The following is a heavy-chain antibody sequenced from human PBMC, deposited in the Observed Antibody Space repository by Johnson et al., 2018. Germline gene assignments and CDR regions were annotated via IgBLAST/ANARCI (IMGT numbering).Heavy chain of an antibody. CDR3: ARVYYYDSSAFDAFDI. V-gene: IGHV4-34*01. J-gene: IGHJ3*02. CDR2: INHSGST. D-gene: IGHD3-22*01. Sequence: QVQLQQWGAALLKPSETLSLTCAVYGGSFSGYYWSWIRQPPGQGLEWIGEINHSGSTNYNPSLARPVTISVDTSKNQFPLELSPVTAADTAVYYCARVYYYDSSAFDAFDIWGQGTMVTVSS. CDR1: GGSFSGYY.